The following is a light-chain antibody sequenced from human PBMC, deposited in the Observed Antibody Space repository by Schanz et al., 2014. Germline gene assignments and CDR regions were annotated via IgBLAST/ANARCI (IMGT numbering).Light chain of an antibody. V-gene: IGKV3-11*01. CDR1: QSVSSN. CDR3: QQRCDWPIT. Sequence: EIVMTQSPDALSVSPGERATLSCRASQSVSSNLAWYQQKPGQAPRLLISDVSDRATGIPARFSGSGSGTDFTLTISSLEPEDFSVYYCQQRCDWPITFGGGTKVEIK. CDR2: DVS. J-gene: IGKJ4*01.